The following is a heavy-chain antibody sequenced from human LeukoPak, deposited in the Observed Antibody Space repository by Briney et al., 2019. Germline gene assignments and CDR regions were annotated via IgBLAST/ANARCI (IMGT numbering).Heavy chain of an antibody. J-gene: IGHJ4*02. CDR3: ARDALLWFGESQGDYYFDY. D-gene: IGHD3-10*01. CDR2: INPSGGSA. CDR1: KYTFTSYY. V-gene: IGHV1-46*01. Sequence: ASVKVSCKASKYTFTSYYMHWVRQAPGQGLEWMGIINPSGGSASYAQKFQGRVTMTRDTSTSTVYMELSSLRSEDTAVYYCARDALLWFGESQGDYYFDYWGQGTLVTVSS.